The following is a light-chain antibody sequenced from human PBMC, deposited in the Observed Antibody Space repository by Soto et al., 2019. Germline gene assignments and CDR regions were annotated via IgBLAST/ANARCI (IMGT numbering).Light chain of an antibody. CDR2: GAS. CDR1: QSVSNNY. J-gene: IGKJ1*01. V-gene: IGKV3-20*01. Sequence: EIVLTQSPGTLSLSPGERATLSCRASQSVSNNYLAWYQQKPGQAPRLLIYGASNRATGIPARFSGSGSGTDFTLSIIRLEPEDFAVYYCQQYDISPWTFGQGTKVDIK. CDR3: QQYDISPWT.